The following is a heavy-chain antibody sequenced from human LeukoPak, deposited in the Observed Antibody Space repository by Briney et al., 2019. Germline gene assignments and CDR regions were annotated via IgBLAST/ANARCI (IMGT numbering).Heavy chain of an antibody. V-gene: IGHV1-69*05. CDR1: GGTFSSYA. CDR3: ARALYSSSPFYYYYGMDV. CDR2: IIPIFGTA. Sequence: SVKVSCKASGGTFSSYAISWVRQAPGQGLEWMGGIIPIFGTANYAQKFQGWVTMTRDTSISTAYMELSRLRSDDTAVYYCARALYSSSPFYYYYGMDVWGQGTTVTVSS. D-gene: IGHD6-6*01. J-gene: IGHJ6*02.